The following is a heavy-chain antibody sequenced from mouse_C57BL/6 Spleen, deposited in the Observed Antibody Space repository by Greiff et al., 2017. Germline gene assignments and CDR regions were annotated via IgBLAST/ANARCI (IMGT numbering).Heavy chain of an antibody. D-gene: IGHD2-3*01. J-gene: IGHJ3*01. CDR3: ARDEGDGYYGLFAY. Sequence: EVKLVESEGGLVQPGSSMKLSCTASGFTSSDYYMAWVRQVPEKGLEWVANINYDGRSTYYLDSLKSRFIISRDNAKNILYLQMSSLKSEDTATYYCARDEGDGYYGLFAYWGQGTLVTVSA. CDR2: INYDGRST. CDR1: GFTSSDYY. V-gene: IGHV5-16*01.